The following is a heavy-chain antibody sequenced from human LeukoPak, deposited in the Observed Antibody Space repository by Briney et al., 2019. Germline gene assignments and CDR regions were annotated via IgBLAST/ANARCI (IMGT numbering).Heavy chain of an antibody. V-gene: IGHV3-23*01. CDR2: ISGSGGST. CDR3: AKDHTVAGTSY. CDR1: GFTFSSYA. D-gene: IGHD6-19*01. J-gene: IGHJ4*02. Sequence: GGSLRLSCAASGFTFSSYAMSWVRQAPGEGLEWVSAISGSGGSTYYADSVKGRFTISRDNSKNTLYLQMNSLRAEDTAVYYCAKDHTVAGTSYWGQGTLVTVSS.